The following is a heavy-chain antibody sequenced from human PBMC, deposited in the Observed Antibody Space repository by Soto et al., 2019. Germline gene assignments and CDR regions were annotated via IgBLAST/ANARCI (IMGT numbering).Heavy chain of an antibody. Sequence: GASVKVSCKASGYTFTGYYMHWVRQAPGQGLEWMGWINPNSGGTNYAQKFQGWVTMTRDTSISTAYMELSRLRSDDTAVYYCARSYSSGWDMHYYYYYGMDVWGQGTTVTVSS. CDR3: ARSYSSGWDMHYYYYYGMDV. D-gene: IGHD6-19*01. CDR2: INPNSGGT. J-gene: IGHJ6*02. CDR1: GYTFTGYY. V-gene: IGHV1-2*04.